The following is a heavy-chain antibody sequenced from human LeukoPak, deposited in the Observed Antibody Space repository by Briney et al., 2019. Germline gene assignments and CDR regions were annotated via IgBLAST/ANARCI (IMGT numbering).Heavy chain of an antibody. D-gene: IGHD6-25*01. CDR1: GGSISDNY. CDR3: ARGGTRLYTSGSLDY. J-gene: IGHJ4*02. V-gene: IGHV4-59*01. CDR2: AYYSGHT. Sequence: PSETLSLTCTVSGGSISDNYRSWIRQPPGKGLEWIGYAYYSGHTNYNPSLKSRVTVSVDTSKNQFSLELSSVTAADTAVYYCARGGTRLYTSGSLDYWGQGTLVTVSS.